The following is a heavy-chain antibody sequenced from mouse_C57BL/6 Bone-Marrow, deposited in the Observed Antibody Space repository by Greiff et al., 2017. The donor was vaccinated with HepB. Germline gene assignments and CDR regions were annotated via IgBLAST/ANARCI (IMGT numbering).Heavy chain of an antibody. CDR1: GYTFTDYE. J-gene: IGHJ4*01. CDR3: TRSLQGAMDY. V-gene: IGHV1-15*01. Sequence: QVQLQQSGAELVRPGASVTLSCKASGYTFTDYEMHWVKQTPVHGLEWIGAIDPETGGTAYNQKFKGKAILTADKSSSTAYMELRSLTSEDSAVYYCTRSLQGAMDYWGQGTSVTVSS. D-gene: IGHD6-5*01. CDR2: IDPETGGT.